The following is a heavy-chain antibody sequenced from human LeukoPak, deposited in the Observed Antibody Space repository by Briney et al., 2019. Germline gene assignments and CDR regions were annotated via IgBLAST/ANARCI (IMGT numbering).Heavy chain of an antibody. V-gene: IGHV4-59*01. Sequence: SETLSLTCTVSGGSISSYYWSWIRQPPGKGLEWIGYIYYSGSTNYNPSLKSRVTISVDTSKNQFSLKLSSVTAADTAVYYCARVPLIDAFDIWGQGTMVTVPS. CDR3: ARVPLIDAFDI. CDR2: IYYSGST. CDR1: GGSISSYY. J-gene: IGHJ3*02.